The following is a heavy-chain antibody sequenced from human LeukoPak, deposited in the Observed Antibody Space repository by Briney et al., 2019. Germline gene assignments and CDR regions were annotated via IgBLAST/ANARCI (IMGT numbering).Heavy chain of an antibody. CDR3: ARGSYTSVWF. D-gene: IGHD6-19*01. CDR2: TYYRSKRYY. CDR1: VESVSSNSAI. J-gene: IGHJ4*02. V-gene: IGHV6-1*01. Sequence: SQTLSHACAISVESVSSNSAIWSWIRQSPSRGLEWLGRTYYRSKRYYDYAVSVKSRITINPDTSKNQFSLQLNSVTPEDTAMYYCARGSYTSVWFWGQGTLVTVSS.